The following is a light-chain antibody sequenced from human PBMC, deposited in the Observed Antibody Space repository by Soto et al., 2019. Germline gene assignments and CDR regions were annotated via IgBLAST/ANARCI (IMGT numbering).Light chain of an antibody. Sequence: DIQLTQAPSFLSASVGDRVTITCRASQDISSHLAWYQQKPGKAPKLLIYAASTLQSGVPSRFSGSGSGTAFTLTTSSLQPEDFATYYCQQLNSYPYTFGQGTKLEIK. CDR1: QDISSH. CDR3: QQLNSYPYT. J-gene: IGKJ2*01. V-gene: IGKV1-9*01. CDR2: AAS.